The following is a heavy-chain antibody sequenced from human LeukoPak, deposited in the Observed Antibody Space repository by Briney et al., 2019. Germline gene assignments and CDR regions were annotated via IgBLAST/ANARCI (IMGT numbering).Heavy chain of an antibody. CDR1: GFTFSTYW. CDR3: ASVGYGDYFDYYYYGMDV. CDR2: IYSGGST. J-gene: IGHJ6*02. V-gene: IGHV3-66*01. Sequence: GGSLRLSCAASGFTFSTYWVHWVRQAPGKGLEWVSVIYSGGSTYYADSVKGRFTISRDNSKNTLYLQMNSLRAEDTAVYYCASVGYGDYFDYYYYGMDVWGQGTSVTVSS. D-gene: IGHD4-17*01.